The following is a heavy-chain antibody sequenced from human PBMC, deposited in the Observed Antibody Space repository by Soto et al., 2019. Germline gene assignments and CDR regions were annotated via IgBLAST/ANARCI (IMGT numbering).Heavy chain of an antibody. CDR2: IYYSGST. J-gene: IGHJ5*02. CDR1: GGSISSSSYY. Sequence: TSETLSLTCTVSGGSISSSSYYWGWIRQPPGKGLEWIGSIYYSGSTYYNPSLKSRVTISVDTPKNQFSLKLSSVTAADTAVYYCARHRANGNWFDPWGQGTLVTVSS. CDR3: ARHRANGNWFDP. V-gene: IGHV4-39*01.